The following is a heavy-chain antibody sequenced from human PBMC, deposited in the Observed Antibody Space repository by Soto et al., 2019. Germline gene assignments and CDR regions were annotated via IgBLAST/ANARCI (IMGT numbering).Heavy chain of an antibody. D-gene: IGHD3-10*01. V-gene: IGHV4-59*01. CDR2: IHRTGST. CDR3: ARESAGSGKNNWFDP. Sequence: PSETLSLTCSGSRGSISSYYWSWVRQPPGKGLEWIGFIHRTGSTKYNPSLESRVTISVDTSQNQLSLRLSSVTAADTAVYYCARESAGSGKNNWFDPWGQGILVTVPQ. J-gene: IGHJ5*02. CDR1: RGSISSYY.